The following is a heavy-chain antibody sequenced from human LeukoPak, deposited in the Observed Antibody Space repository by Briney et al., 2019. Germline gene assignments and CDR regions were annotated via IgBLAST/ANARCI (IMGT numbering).Heavy chain of an antibody. D-gene: IGHD6-6*01. Sequence: MPGGSLRLSCAASGFTFSSYSMNWVRQAPGKGLEWVSSISSSSSYIYYADSVKGRFTISRDNAKNSLYLQMNSLRAEDTAVYYCARDRGSSSVFDYWGQGTLVTVSS. J-gene: IGHJ4*02. CDR1: GFTFSSYS. V-gene: IGHV3-21*01. CDR3: ARDRGSSSVFDY. CDR2: ISSSSSYI.